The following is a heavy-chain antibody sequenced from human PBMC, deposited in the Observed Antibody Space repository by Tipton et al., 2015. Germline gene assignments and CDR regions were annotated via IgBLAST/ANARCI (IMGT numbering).Heavy chain of an antibody. CDR2: INHSERP. Sequence: TLSLTCTVSGGSISSYYWNWIRQPPGKGLEWIGEINHSERPNYTPSLKSRVTISVDTSKNQFSLKLSSVTAADTAVYYCTTTQGYWGQGTLVTVSS. CDR3: TTTQGY. CDR1: GGSISSYY. J-gene: IGHJ4*02. D-gene: IGHD2-15*01. V-gene: IGHV4-34*01.